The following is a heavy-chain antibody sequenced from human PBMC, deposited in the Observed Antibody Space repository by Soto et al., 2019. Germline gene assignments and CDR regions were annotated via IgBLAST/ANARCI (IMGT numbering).Heavy chain of an antibody. D-gene: IGHD4-17*01. V-gene: IGHV1-46*03. Sequence: GASVKVSCKASGYTFTSYYMHWVRQAPGQGLEWMGIINPSGGSTSCAQKFQGRVTMTRDTSTSTVYMELSSLRSEDTAVYYCARDLRGPLALGNWFDPWGQGTLVTVSS. CDR2: INPSGGST. CDR1: GYTFTSYY. J-gene: IGHJ5*02. CDR3: ARDLRGPLALGNWFDP.